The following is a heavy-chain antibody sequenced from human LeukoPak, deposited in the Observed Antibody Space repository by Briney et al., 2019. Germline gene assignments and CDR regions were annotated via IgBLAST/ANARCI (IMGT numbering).Heavy chain of an antibody. J-gene: IGHJ5*01. CDR3: AQTGRNNYFDS. CDR2: ISSSGHTI. Sequence: PGGSLRLSCAASGFTFSDSYMSWIRQAPGEGLDWLAGISSSGHTIYYAESVRGRFTISRDYAKNSLYLQMNSLSADDTAFYYCAQTGRNNYFDSWGQGTLVTVSS. CDR1: GFTFSDSY. V-gene: IGHV3-11*01.